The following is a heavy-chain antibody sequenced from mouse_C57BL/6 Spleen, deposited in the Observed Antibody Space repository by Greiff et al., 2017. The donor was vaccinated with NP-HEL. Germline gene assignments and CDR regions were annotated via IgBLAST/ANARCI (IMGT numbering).Heavy chain of an antibody. Sequence: VQLQESGAELVKPGASVKLSCKASGYTFTEYTIHWVKQRSGQGLEWIGWFYSGSGSRKYNEKFKDKATLYADKSSSTVYMELSRVTSEGSAVYFCARHDYSRDAMDYWGQGTSVTVSS. CDR1: GYTFTEYT. V-gene: IGHV1-62-2*01. CDR3: ARHDYSRDAMDY. CDR2: FYSGSGSR. D-gene: IGHD2-5*01. J-gene: IGHJ4*01.